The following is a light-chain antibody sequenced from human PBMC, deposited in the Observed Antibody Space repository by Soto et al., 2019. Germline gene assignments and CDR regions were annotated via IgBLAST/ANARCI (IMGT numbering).Light chain of an antibody. Sequence: DIVMTQSPDSLAVSLCERATINCKSSQRLLYSSNNKDYLEWYKQKPGQAPRLPIYGASTRDTGIPASFSGSGSGTEFTLTISSLQSEDFAVYYCQQYNNWPRTFGQGTKVDIK. CDR1: QRLLYSSNNKDY. J-gene: IGKJ1*01. V-gene: IGKV4-1*01. CDR2: GAS. CDR3: QQYNNWPRT.